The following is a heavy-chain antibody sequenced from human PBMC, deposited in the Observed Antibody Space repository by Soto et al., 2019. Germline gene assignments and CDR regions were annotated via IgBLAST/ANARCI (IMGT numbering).Heavy chain of an antibody. CDR3: ARGGGPYVWFNEF. Sequence: QEQLVQSGAEVKKPGSSVKVSCKDSGGLFSSFAISWVRQAPGQGLEWLGGIIPVFNTPYYAQKFQGRVKITADESTNTAYMELSSLRSEDTAMYYCARGGGPYVWFNEFWGQGSLVTVSS. CDR2: IIPVFNTP. J-gene: IGHJ4*02. D-gene: IGHD2-15*01. V-gene: IGHV1-69*01. CDR1: GGLFSSFA.